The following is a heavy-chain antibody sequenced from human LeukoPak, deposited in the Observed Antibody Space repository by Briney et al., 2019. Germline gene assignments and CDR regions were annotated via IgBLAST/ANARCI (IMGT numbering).Heavy chain of an antibody. V-gene: IGHV3-23*01. Sequence: GGSTYYADSVKGRFTISRDNSKNTLYLQMNSLRAEDTAVYYCAKEGGYCSSTSCYIFDYWGQGTLVTVSS. CDR2: GGST. D-gene: IGHD2-2*02. J-gene: IGHJ4*02. CDR3: AKEGGYCSSTSCYIFDY.